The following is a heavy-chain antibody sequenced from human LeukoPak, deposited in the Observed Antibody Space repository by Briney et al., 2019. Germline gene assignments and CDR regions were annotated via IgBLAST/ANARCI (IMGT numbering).Heavy chain of an antibody. Sequence: GGSLRLSCAGSGFPFSSYPISWVRQPPGKGLEWVSAITASGDSTYYADSVKGRFTLSRDNSKNTLYLQMNSLRAEDTAVYYCARTEDTAIDYWGQGTLVTVSS. D-gene: IGHD5-18*01. CDR2: ITASGDST. CDR3: ARTEDTAIDY. V-gene: IGHV3-23*01. CDR1: GFPFSSYP. J-gene: IGHJ4*02.